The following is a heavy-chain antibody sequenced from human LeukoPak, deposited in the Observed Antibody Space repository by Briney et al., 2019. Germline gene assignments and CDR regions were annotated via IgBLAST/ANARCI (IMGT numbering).Heavy chain of an antibody. CDR2: ISGSGSTI. V-gene: IGHV3-11*01. Sequence: SLSLSRAPSGLTFCDYYLSWICHAPRKGLEWVSYISGSGSTIYSADSMQARFTNSTDKSKNSLYLQTNSLRAEATAVYYCVSGGPLAYCGGDCYHWGQGTLVNVSS. CDR3: VSGGPLAYCGGDCYH. D-gene: IGHD2-21*02. J-gene: IGHJ4*02. CDR1: GLTFCDYY.